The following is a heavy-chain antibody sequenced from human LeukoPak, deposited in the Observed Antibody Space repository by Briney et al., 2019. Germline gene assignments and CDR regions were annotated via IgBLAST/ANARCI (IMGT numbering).Heavy chain of an antibody. D-gene: IGHD6-25*01. CDR1: GGSVSVHY. CDR2: IYYSGSI. CDR3: ARLGSGSSGAYDV. J-gene: IGHJ3*01. Sequence: SETLSLTCTVSGGSVSVHYWSWMRQPPGKGLEWIGHIYYSGSINYSPSLESRVTISLDTSKSQVSLRLSSVTAADTAVYHCARLGSGSSGAYDVWGQGTMVTVSS. V-gene: IGHV4-59*08.